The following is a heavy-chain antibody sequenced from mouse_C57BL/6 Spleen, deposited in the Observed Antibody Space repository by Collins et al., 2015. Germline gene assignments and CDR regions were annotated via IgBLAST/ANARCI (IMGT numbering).Heavy chain of an antibody. J-gene: IGHJ2*01. Sequence: EVQLVESGGGLVKPGGSLKLSCAASGFAFSSYDMSWVRQTPEKRLEWVAYIGSGGGSTYYPDTVKGRFTISRDNAKNTLYLQMSSLKSEDTAMYYCARQGALYYFDYWGQGTTLTVSS. CDR2: IGSGGGST. CDR3: ARQGALYYFDY. CDR1: GFAFSSYD. V-gene: IGHV5-12-1*01.